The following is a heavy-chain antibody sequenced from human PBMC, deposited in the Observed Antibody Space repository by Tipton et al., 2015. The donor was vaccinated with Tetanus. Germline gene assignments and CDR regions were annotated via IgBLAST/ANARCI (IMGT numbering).Heavy chain of an antibody. J-gene: IGHJ5*02. V-gene: IGHV4-31*03. Sequence: TLSLTCTVSGGSVNSDDYYWTWIRQHPGKGLDWIGYIFHTGGADYNPSLKSRATISIDTSKNQFSLKLSSVTAADTAVYYCARVDDSVWGSPFDPWGQGTLVAASS. CDR3: ARVDDSVWGSPFDP. CDR1: GGSVNSDDYY. CDR2: IFHTGGA. D-gene: IGHD3-16*01.